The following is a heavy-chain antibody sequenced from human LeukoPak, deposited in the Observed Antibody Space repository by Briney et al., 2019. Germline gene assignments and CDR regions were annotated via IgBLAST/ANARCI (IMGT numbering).Heavy chain of an antibody. D-gene: IGHD3-3*01. V-gene: IGHV3-23*01. CDR2: ISYSGGST. CDR1: GFTFSSYW. Sequence: GGSLRLSCAASGFTFSSYWMSWVRQAPGKGLEWVSAISYSGGSTYYADSVKGRFTISRDNSKNMLYLQMNSLRAGDTAVYYCAKDASGTYPSDFDYWGQGTLVTVSS. CDR3: AKDASGTYPSDFDY. J-gene: IGHJ4*02.